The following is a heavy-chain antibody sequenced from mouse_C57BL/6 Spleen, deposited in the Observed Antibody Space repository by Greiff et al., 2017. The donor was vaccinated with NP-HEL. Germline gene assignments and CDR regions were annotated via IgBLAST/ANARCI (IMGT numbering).Heavy chain of an antibody. Sequence: EVMLVESGGDLVKPGGSLKLSCAASGFTFSSYGMSWVRQTPGKRLEWVATISSGGSYTYYPDSVKGRFTISRDNAKNTLYLQLSSLKSEDTAMYYCARRGSSLDYWGQGTTLTVSS. J-gene: IGHJ2*01. CDR1: GFTFSSYG. V-gene: IGHV5-6*02. CDR2: ISSGGSYT. D-gene: IGHD1-1*01. CDR3: ARRGSSLDY.